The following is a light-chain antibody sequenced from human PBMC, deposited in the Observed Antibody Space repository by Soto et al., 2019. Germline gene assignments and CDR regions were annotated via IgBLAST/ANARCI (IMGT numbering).Light chain of an antibody. Sequence: DIQMTQSPSSLCASVGDRVTITCRASQSISNYLNWYQQKPGKAPKLLIYAASSLQSGVPSRFSGSRSVTDFTLTISSLQPEDFATYYCQQSYSTPRTFGQGTKVEIK. CDR2: AAS. J-gene: IGKJ1*01. V-gene: IGKV1-39*01. CDR1: QSISNY. CDR3: QQSYSTPRT.